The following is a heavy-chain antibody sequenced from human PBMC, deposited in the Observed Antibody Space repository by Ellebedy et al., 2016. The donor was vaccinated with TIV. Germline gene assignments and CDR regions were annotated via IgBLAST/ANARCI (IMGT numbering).Heavy chain of an antibody. CDR2: IRSKAYGGTT. CDR3: TRSPNYDFWSGYYYYMDV. D-gene: IGHD3-3*01. Sequence: GESLKISXTASGFTFGDYAMSWFRQAPGKGLEWVGFIRSKAYGGTTEYAASVKGRFTISRDDSKSIAYLQMNSLKTEDTAVYYCTRSPNYDFWSGYYYYMDVWGKGTTVTVSS. CDR1: GFTFGDYA. V-gene: IGHV3-49*03. J-gene: IGHJ6*03.